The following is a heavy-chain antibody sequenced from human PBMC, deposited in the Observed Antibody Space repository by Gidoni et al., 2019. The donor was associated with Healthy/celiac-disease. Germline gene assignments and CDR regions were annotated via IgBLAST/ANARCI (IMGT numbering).Heavy chain of an antibody. CDR1: GGSFSGIY. CDR3: ARRRGGYDLSGYYYGMDV. V-gene: IGHV4-34*01. D-gene: IGHD5-12*01. J-gene: IGHJ6*02. Sequence: QVQLQQWGAGLLKPSETLSLTCAVHGGSFSGIYWRWIRQPPGKGLEWIGEINHSGSTNYNPSLKSRVTISVDTSKNQFSLKLSSVTAADTAVYYCARRRGGYDLSGYYYGMDVWGQGTTVTVSS. CDR2: INHSGST.